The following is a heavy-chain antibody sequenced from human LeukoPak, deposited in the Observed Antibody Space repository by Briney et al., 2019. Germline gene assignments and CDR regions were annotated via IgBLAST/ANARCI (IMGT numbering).Heavy chain of an antibody. J-gene: IGHJ5*02. V-gene: IGHV3-30*02. CDR2: IWYDGSNT. Sequence: PGGSLRLSCAASGFTFSTYGMHWVRQAPGKGLEWVSSIWYDGSNTYYIDSVKGRSTISRDNSKKALSLQMNNLRAEDTGVYYCAKDSTSYGIAAVGSLFWFDPWGQGTLVTVSS. CDR3: AKDSTSYGIAAVGSLFWFDP. CDR1: GFTFSTYG. D-gene: IGHD6-13*01.